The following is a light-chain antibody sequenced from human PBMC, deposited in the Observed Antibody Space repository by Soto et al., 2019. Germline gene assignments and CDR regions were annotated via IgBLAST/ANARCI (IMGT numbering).Light chain of an antibody. J-gene: IGKJ1*01. CDR3: QQSYSTSWT. Sequence: DIQMTQSPSSLSASVGDRVTITCRANQDISYYLAWYQQKQGKVPKLLIYAASSLQSGVPSRFSGSGSGTDFTLTISSLQPEDFATYYCQQSYSTSWTFGQGTKVDI. CDR1: QDISYY. V-gene: IGKV1-39*01. CDR2: AAS.